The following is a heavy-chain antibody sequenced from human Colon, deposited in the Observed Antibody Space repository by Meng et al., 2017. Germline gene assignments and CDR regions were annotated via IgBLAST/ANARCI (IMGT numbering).Heavy chain of an antibody. V-gene: IGHV3-74*01. CDR1: GFSFSGYW. CDR3: GRDYYGIPDY. D-gene: IGHD3-10*01. J-gene: IGHJ4*02. CDR2: ISSDGSTT. Sequence: EGQLAESGGTLVRPGGALRLSCAGSGFSFSGYWMIWVRQAPGQGLVWVSRISSDGSTTHYADSVKGRFTISRDNAKNTLYLQMNSLRAEDTAVYYCGRDYYGIPDYWGQGTLVTVSS.